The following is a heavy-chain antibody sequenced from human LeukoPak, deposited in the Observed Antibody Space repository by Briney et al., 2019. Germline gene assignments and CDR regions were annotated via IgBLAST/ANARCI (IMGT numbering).Heavy chain of an antibody. CDR3: ARSIYGDVYFDY. D-gene: IGHD4-17*01. V-gene: IGHV4-4*07. CDR1: GGSISSYY. Sequence: SQTLSLTCTVSGGSISSYYRSWIRQPAGKGLEWIGRIYTSGSTNYNPSLKSRVTMSVDTSKNHFSLRLSSVTAADTAVYYCARSIYGDVYFDYWGQGTLVTVSS. CDR2: IYTSGST. J-gene: IGHJ4*02.